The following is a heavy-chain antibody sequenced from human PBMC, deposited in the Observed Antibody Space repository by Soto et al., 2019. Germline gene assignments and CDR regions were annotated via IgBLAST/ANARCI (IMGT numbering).Heavy chain of an antibody. V-gene: IGHV3-11*01. CDR1: GFTFSDYY. J-gene: IGHJ4*02. CDR3: ASHPGTYYDFWSGHR. D-gene: IGHD3-3*01. Sequence: GGSLRLSCAASGFTFSDYYMSWIRQAPGKGLEWVSYISSSGSTIYYEDSVKGRFTISRDNAKNSLYLQMNSLRAEDTAVYYCASHPGTYYDFWSGHRWSQGTLVTVSS. CDR2: ISSSGSTI.